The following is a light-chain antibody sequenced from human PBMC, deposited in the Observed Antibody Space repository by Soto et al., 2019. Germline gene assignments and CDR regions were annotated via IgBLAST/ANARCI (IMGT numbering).Light chain of an antibody. J-gene: IGKJ1*01. Sequence: EIVLTQSPDTLSLSPGERATLSCRASQSVSSTSLAWYQQKPGQAPRLLIFAASNRATGIPDRFSGSGSGTDFTLTISSLEPEDFALYYCQHYDTSPPWTFGQGTRVEVK. CDR2: AAS. CDR1: QSVSSTS. CDR3: QHYDTSPPWT. V-gene: IGKV3-20*01.